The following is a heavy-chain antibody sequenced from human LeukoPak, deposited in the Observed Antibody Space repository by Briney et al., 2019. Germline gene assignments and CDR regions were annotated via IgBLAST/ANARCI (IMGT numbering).Heavy chain of an antibody. CDR1: GFTFSSYA. CDR3: AKGDSGWYSFDY. J-gene: IGHJ4*02. V-gene: IGHV3-23*01. D-gene: IGHD6-19*01. CDR2: ISGSGGST. Sequence: PGGSLRLSCAASGFTFSSYAMSWVRQAPGKGLEWVSAISGSGGSTYYADSVKGWFTISRDNSKNTLYLQMNSLRAEDTAVYYCAKGDSGWYSFDYWGQGTLVTVSS.